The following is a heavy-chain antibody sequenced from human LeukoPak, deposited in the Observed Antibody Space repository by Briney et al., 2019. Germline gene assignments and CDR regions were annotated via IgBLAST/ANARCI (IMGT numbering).Heavy chain of an antibody. J-gene: IGHJ4*02. CDR1: GFTFSDYY. Sequence: GSLRLSCAASGFTFSDYYMSWIRQAPGKGLEWIGEINHSGSTNYNPSLKSRVTISVDTSKNQFSLKLSSVTAADTAVYYCARGQLAAAGTPDYWGQGTLVTVSS. CDR3: ARGQLAAAGTPDY. CDR2: INHSGST. D-gene: IGHD6-13*01. V-gene: IGHV4-34*01.